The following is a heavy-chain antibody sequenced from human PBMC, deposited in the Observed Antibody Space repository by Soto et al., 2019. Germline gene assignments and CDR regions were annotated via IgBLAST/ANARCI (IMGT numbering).Heavy chain of an antibody. V-gene: IGHV3-23*01. J-gene: IGHJ6*02. CDR1: GFTFSSYA. CDR2: ICESCTIT. D-gene: IGHD2-2*01. Sequence: LRLSCAAPGFTFSSYAMKWVRQAPGKGLEWVSLICESCTITYYADSVKGWFTISRDNSGNTLFLQMYSLRAEDTAVYYCARYIPGVRYYGMDVWGQGTTVTVSS. CDR3: ARYIPGVRYYGMDV.